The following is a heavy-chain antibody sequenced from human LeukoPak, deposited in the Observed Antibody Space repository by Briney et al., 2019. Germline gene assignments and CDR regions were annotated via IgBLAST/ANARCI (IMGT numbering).Heavy chain of an antibody. CDR2: SSYSGSS. Sequence: PSETLSLTCSVSGGSIGTNYWSWIRQVPGKGLEWICYSSYSGSSNYNPSLKSRVTISVDTSKPQFYLYLNSVTAADTAVYYCARSDTHHIHSSSWHFDYWGQGTLVTVSS. V-gene: IGHV4-59*01. D-gene: IGHD6-13*01. J-gene: IGHJ4*02. CDR1: GGSIGTNY. CDR3: ARSDTHHIHSSSWHFDY.